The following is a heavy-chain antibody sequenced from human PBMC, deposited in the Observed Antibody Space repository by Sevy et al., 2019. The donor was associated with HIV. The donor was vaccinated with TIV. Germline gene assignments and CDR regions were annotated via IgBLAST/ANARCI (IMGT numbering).Heavy chain of an antibody. CDR3: ARAGATIFGIVTMSFDV. CDR1: GDSVSTNSAV. D-gene: IGHD3-3*01. V-gene: IGHV6-1*01. J-gene: IGHJ4*02. Sequence: SQTLSLTCAISGDSVSTNSAVWNWIRQSPSRGLEWLGRTYYRSKWYNDYSVSLKGQLTITPDTSKNQFSLYLKSVTAEATAVYFCARAGATIFGIVTMSFDVWGQGTLVTVSS. CDR2: TYYRSKWYN.